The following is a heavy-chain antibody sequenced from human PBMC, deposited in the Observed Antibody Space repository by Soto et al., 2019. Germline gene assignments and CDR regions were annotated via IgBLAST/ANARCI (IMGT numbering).Heavy chain of an antibody. D-gene: IGHD6-19*01. J-gene: IGHJ4*02. CDR2: IYYSGST. Sequence: SETMSLTCTVSGGSISSYYWSWIRQPPGKGLEWIGYIYYSGSTNYNPSLKSRVTISVDTSKNQFSLKLSSVTAADTAVYYCARAIAVAGAEDQYYFDFWGQGTLVTVSS. CDR3: ARAIAVAGAEDQYYFDF. CDR1: GGSISSYY. V-gene: IGHV4-59*01.